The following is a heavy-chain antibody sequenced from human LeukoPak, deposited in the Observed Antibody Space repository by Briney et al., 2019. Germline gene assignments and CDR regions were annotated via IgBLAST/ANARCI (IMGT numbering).Heavy chain of an antibody. CDR2: INPSGGGT. CDR1: GYTFTNFY. J-gene: IGHJ4*02. CDR3: ARVPVLDYGADFDY. V-gene: IGHV1-46*01. Sequence: GASVKVSCKASGYTFTNFYMHWVRQAPGQGLEWMGMINPSGGGTSYAQKFQGRVTMTRDTSTSTVHMELSSLRSEDTAVYYCARVPVLDYGADFDYWGQGTLVTVSS. D-gene: IGHD4-17*01.